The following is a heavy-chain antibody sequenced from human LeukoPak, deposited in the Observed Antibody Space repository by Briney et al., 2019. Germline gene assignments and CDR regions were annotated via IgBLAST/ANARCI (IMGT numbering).Heavy chain of an antibody. Sequence: SETLSLTCTVSGGSISGYYWSWIRQPPGKGLEWIGYIYHSGTTNYNPSLKSRVTISVDTSKNQFSLKLSSVTATDTAVYYCARQTGWLRTFWCFDLWGRGTLVTVSS. D-gene: IGHD5-24*01. CDR2: IYHSGTT. CDR1: GGSISGYY. V-gene: IGHV4-59*08. CDR3: ARQTGWLRTFWCFDL. J-gene: IGHJ2*01.